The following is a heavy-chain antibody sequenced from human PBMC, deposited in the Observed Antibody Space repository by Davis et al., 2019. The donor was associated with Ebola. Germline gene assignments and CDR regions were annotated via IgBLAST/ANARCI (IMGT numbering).Heavy chain of an antibody. J-gene: IGHJ5*02. V-gene: IGHV1-18*01. CDR3: ARDMGMVQEANWFDP. D-gene: IGHD3-10*01. CDR2: ISAYNGNT. CDR1: GYTFTSYG. Sequence: ASVKVSCKASGYTFTSYGISWVRQAPGQGLEWMGWISAYNGNTNYAQKLQGRVTMTTDTSTSTAFMELRSLRSDDTAVYYCARDMGMVQEANWFDPWGQGTLVTVSS.